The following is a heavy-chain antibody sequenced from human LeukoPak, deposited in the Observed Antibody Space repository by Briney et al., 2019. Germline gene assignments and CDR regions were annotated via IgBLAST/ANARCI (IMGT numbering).Heavy chain of an antibody. D-gene: IGHD6-19*01. V-gene: IGHV1-46*01. CDR1: GYTLANYY. J-gene: IGHJ4*02. Sequence: ASVKVSCKSSGYTLANYYLHWVRQAPGQGLEWMGIINPVGGSTTYTQKFQGRVTMTRDTSTSTIYMDLSSLRSEDTAVYYCARGGSLAAAPHLYYFDYWGQGSLVTVSS. CDR3: ARGGSLAAAPHLYYFDY. CDR2: INPVGGST.